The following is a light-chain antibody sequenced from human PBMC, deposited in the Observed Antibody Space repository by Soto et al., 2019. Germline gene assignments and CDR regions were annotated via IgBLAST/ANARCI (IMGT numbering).Light chain of an antibody. CDR2: EVR. CDR1: TNDIGGYNY. Sequence: QSALTQPASVSGSRGQSITISCSGTTNDIGGYNYVSWYQHHPGKVPKVIIYEVRNRPSGVSNRFSGSKSGNTASLTISGLQAEDEADYYCCSYTISATRVFGGGTKVTVL. V-gene: IGLV2-14*01. CDR3: CSYTISATRV. J-gene: IGLJ3*02.